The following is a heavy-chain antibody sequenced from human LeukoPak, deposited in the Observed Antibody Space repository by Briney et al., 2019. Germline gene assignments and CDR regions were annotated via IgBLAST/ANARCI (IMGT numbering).Heavy chain of an antibody. J-gene: IGHJ4*02. CDR1: GLTFSRYG. CDR3: AKDWSGGYSSYIDY. Sequence: GRSLSLSCAASGLTFSRYGMHWVRQAPGKGLEWVAVISNDGTNKYSADSVKGRFTISRDNSKNTLYLQMNSQRGEDTAVYYCAKDWSGGYSSYIDYWGQGTLVTVSS. CDR2: ISNDGTNK. D-gene: IGHD3-22*01. V-gene: IGHV3-30*18.